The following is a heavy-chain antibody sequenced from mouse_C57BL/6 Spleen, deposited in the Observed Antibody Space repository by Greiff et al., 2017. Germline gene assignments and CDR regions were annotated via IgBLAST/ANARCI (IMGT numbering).Heavy chain of an antibody. Sequence: QVQLQQPGAELVKPGASVKMSCKASGYTFTSYWITWVKQRPGQGLEWIGDIYPGSGSTNYNEKFKSEATLTVDTSSSTAYMQLSSLTSEDSAVYYCASGGSGYAMDYWGQGTSVTVSS. CDR1: GYTFTSYW. CDR2: IYPGSGST. J-gene: IGHJ4*01. D-gene: IGHD1-1*02. V-gene: IGHV1-55*01. CDR3: ASGGSGYAMDY.